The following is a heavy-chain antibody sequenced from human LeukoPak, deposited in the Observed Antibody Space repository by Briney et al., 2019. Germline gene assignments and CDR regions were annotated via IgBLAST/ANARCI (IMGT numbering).Heavy chain of an antibody. CDR3: ARQVRNRSGRYYYYYMDV. Sequence: PSETLSLTCAVYGGSFSGYYWSWIRQPPGKGLEWIGEINHSGSTNYNPSLKSRVTISVDTSKNQFSLKLSSVTAADTAVYYCARQVRNRSGRYYYYYMDVWGKGTTVTISS. CDR2: INHSGST. V-gene: IGHV4-34*01. J-gene: IGHJ6*03. D-gene: IGHD1-14*01. CDR1: GGSFSGYY.